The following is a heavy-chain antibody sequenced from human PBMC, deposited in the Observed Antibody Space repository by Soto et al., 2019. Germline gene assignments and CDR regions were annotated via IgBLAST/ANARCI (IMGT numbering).Heavy chain of an antibody. CDR2: IYYSGIT. J-gene: IGHJ4*02. Sequence: SETLSLTCTVSGVSISNSSYYWGWIRRPPGKGLEWIGTIYYSGITYYNPSLKSRVTISVDTSKNQFSLKLTSVTAADTAVYYCARHGSNWGQGTLVTVSS. CDR3: ARHGSN. V-gene: IGHV4-39*01. CDR1: GVSISNSSYY.